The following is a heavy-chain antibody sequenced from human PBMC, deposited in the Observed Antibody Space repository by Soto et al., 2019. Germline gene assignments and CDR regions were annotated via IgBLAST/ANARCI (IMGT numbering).Heavy chain of an antibody. V-gene: IGHV3-33*06. CDR2: IWSDGNKE. CDR1: GFTFSNYG. CDR3: ANGGTEYFRH. D-gene: IGHD3-3*01. Sequence: QVQLVESGGGVVQPGRSLRLSCVASGFTFSNYGMHWVRQAPGKGLEWVAVIWSDGNKEYYADSVKGRFTISRDNSKNTLFLQMNSLRAEDTVVYFCANGGTEYFRHWGPGTLVSVSS. J-gene: IGHJ1*01.